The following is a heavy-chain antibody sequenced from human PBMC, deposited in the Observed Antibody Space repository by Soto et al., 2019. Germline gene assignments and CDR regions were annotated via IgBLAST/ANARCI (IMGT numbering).Heavy chain of an antibody. CDR1: GGSFSGYY. CDR2: INHSGST. D-gene: IGHD3-10*01. CDR3: ARVIWGVTMVRGVPGRYYYGMDV. J-gene: IGHJ6*02. V-gene: IGHV4-34*01. Sequence: SETLSLTCAGYGGSFSGYYWSWIRQPPGKGLEWIGEINHSGSTNYNPSLKSRVTISVDTSKNQFSLKLSSVTAADTAVYYCARVIWGVTMVRGVPGRYYYGMDVWGQGTTVTVSS.